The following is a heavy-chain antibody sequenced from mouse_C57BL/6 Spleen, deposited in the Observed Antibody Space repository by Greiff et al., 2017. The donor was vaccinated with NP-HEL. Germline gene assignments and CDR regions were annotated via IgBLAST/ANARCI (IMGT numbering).Heavy chain of an antibody. D-gene: IGHD2-3*01. CDR3: ARDDGYYLAWFAY. CDR2: IDPSDSET. J-gene: IGHJ3*01. V-gene: IGHV1-52*01. Sequence: QVQLQQPGAELVRPGSSVKLSCKASGYTFTSYWMHWVKQRPIQGLEWIGNIDPSDSETHYNQKFKDKATLTVDKSSSTAYMQLSSLTSEDSAVYYCARDDGYYLAWFAYWGQGTLVTVSA. CDR1: GYTFTSYW.